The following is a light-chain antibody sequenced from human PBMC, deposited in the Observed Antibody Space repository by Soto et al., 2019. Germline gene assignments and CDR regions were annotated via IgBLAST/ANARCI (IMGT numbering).Light chain of an antibody. CDR1: QSVSSN. CDR3: QQYDNWPRT. V-gene: IGKV3-15*01. J-gene: IGKJ1*01. CDR2: GAS. Sequence: IMMKHSPATLSVKTGERVTLSCRASQSVSSNLAWYQHKSGQGPRLLIYGASTRATGIPVRFSGSGSGTEFTLTISSLQSEDFAVYFCQQYDNWPRTFGQGAIV.